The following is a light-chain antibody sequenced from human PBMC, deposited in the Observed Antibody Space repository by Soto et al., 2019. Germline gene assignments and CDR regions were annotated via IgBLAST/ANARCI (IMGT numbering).Light chain of an antibody. Sequence: LTQSRATLYLSTGKRATLSCRTSLSVSVYLDWYQQKPGQAPRLLISDASNRATGIPARFSGSGSGTDFTLTISSLEPEDFAVYYCHQLQYWPPIPFGQGGLLEIK. CDR1: LSVSVY. CDR2: DAS. CDR3: HQLQYWPPIP. V-gene: IGKV3-11*01. J-gene: IGKJ5*01.